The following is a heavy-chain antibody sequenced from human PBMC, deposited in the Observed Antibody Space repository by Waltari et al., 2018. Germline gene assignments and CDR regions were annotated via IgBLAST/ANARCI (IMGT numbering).Heavy chain of an antibody. D-gene: IGHD3-22*01. V-gene: IGHV3-23*01. Sequence: EVQLLESGGGLVQPGGSLRLSCAASGFTFSSYVMSWVRQAPGKGLEWVSAISGSGGSTYYADSVKGRFTISRDNSKNTLYLQMNSLRAEDTAVYYCALSITMIVVVIRPGAFDIWGQGTMVTVSS. CDR1: GFTFSSYV. CDR3: ALSITMIVVVIRPGAFDI. CDR2: ISGSGGST. J-gene: IGHJ3*02.